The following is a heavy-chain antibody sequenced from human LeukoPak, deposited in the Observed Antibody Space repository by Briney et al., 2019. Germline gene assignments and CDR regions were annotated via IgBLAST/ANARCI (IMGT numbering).Heavy chain of an antibody. CDR1: GGTFSSYA. CDR3: ARAGLGGYSSYYFDY. J-gene: IGHJ4*02. CDR2: IIPNFGTA. V-gene: IGHV1-69*13. Sequence: ASVKVSCKASGGTFSSYAISWVRQAPGQGLEWMGGIIPNFGTANYAQKFQGRVTITADESTSTVYIELSSLRSEDAPGYYCARAGLGGYSSYYFDYWGQGTLVTVSS. D-gene: IGHD5-12*01.